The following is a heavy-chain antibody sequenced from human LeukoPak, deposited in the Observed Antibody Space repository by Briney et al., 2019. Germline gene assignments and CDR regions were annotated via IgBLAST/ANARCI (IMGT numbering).Heavy chain of an antibody. Sequence: GGSLRLSCAASGFTFSSYWMSWVRQAPGKGLEWVANIKQDGSEKYYVDSVKGRFTISRDNAKNSLYLQMNSLRAEDTAVYYCAKDILMELRGFGAFDIWGQGTMVTVSS. D-gene: IGHD1-7*01. CDR2: IKQDGSEK. V-gene: IGHV3-7*01. CDR3: AKDILMELRGFGAFDI. CDR1: GFTFSSYW. J-gene: IGHJ3*02.